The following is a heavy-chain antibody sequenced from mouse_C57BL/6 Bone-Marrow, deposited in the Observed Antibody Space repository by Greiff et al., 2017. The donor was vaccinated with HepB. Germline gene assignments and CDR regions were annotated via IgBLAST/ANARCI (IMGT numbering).Heavy chain of an antibody. CDR3: ARDYYYGSSHYAMDY. CDR1: GFTFSSYA. CDR2: ISDGGSYT. D-gene: IGHD1-1*01. V-gene: IGHV5-4*01. Sequence: DVQLVESGGGLVKPGGSLKLSCAASGFTFSSYAMSWVRQTPEKRLEWVATISDGGSYTYYPDNVKGRFTISRDNAKNNLYLQMSHLKSEDTAMYYCARDYYYGSSHYAMDYWGQGTSVTVSS. J-gene: IGHJ4*01.